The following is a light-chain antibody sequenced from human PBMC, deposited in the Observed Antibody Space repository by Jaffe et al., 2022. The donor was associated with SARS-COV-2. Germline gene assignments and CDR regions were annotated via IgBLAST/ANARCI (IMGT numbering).Light chain of an antibody. CDR1: ALPEKY. CDR2: EDS. V-gene: IGLV3-10*01. CDR3: YSTDNSGNHRGV. J-gene: IGLJ1*01. Sequence: SYELTQPPSVSVSPGQTARITCSGDALPEKYVYWFRQKSGQAPVMVIYEDSKRPSGIPERFSGSSSGTVATLIFSGAQVEDEADYYCYSTDNSGNHRGVFGTGTKVTVL.